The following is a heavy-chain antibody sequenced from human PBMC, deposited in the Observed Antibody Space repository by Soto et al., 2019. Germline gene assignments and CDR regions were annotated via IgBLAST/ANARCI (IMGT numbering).Heavy chain of an antibody. V-gene: IGHV1-3*05. CDR1: GYTFTGYA. J-gene: IGHJ4*02. CDR3: ARAVAVAADFDY. Sequence: QVQLVQSGAEEKKPGAPVKVSCKASGYTFTGYAMHWVRQAPGQRLEWMGWINAGNGNTKYSQKFKGRVTITRDTSASTAYMELSSLRSEDTAVYYCARAVAVAADFDYWGQGTLVTVSS. D-gene: IGHD6-19*01. CDR2: INAGNGNT.